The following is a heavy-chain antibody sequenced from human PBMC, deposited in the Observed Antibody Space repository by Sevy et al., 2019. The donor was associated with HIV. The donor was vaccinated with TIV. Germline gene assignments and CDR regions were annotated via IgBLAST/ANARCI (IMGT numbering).Heavy chain of an antibody. CDR3: TNLDWSDGYDY. J-gene: IGHJ4*02. V-gene: IGHV3-30*02. D-gene: IGHD3-3*01. Sequence: GESLKISCAASGFTFSIYGMHWVRQAPGKGLQWVAFIENDASNKDYSDSVRGRFTISRDNSKNTMYLQMNSLRPDDTAVYYCTNLDWSDGYDYWGQGTLVTVSS. CDR1: GFTFSIYG. CDR2: IENDASNK.